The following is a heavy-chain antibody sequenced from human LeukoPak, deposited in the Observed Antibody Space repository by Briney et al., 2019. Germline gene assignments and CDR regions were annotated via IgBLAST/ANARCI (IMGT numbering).Heavy chain of an antibody. CDR2: IWYDGSNK. Sequence: GSLRLSCAASGFTFSSYGMHWVRQAPGKGLEWVAVIWYDGSNKYYADSVKGRFTISRDNSKNTLYLQMNSLRAEDTAVYYCARDPPRFLAISYYHYGMDVWGQGTTVTVSS. D-gene: IGHD2-21*01. CDR1: GFTFSSYG. CDR3: ARDPPRFLAISYYHYGMDV. V-gene: IGHV3-33*01. J-gene: IGHJ6*02.